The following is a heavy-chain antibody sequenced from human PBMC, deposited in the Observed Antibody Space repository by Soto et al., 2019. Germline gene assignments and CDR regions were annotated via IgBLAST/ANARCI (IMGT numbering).Heavy chain of an antibody. D-gene: IGHD3-10*01. V-gene: IGHV3-23*01. CDR3: ARLWVGELFSSAAFDY. CDR2: ISGSGGST. J-gene: IGHJ4*02. Sequence: EVQLLESGGGLVQPGGSLRLSCAASGFTFSSYAMSWVRQAPGKGLEWVSAISGSGGSTYYADSVKGRFTISRDNTKNTMHLQMNSLRAEDTAVYYCARLWVGELFSSAAFDYWGQGTLVTVSS. CDR1: GFTFSSYA.